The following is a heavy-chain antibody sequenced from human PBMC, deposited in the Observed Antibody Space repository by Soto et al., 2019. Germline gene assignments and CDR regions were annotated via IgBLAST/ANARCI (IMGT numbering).Heavy chain of an antibody. J-gene: IGHJ4*02. CDR3: ARDPKTSGGQHWAFNYFDS. Sequence: LRLSCVASGFTFKTYGMHWVRQAPGKGPEWVALISYDGTNKFYADSMKGRFTISRDNSKSTLYLQVDSLRPEDAAVYYCARDPKTSGGQHWAFNYFDSWGQGTLVTVSS. D-gene: IGHD7-27*01. V-gene: IGHV3-30*03. CDR1: GFTFKTYG. CDR2: ISYDGTNK.